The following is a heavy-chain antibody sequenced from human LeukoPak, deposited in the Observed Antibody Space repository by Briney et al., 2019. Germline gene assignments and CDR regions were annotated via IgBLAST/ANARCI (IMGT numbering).Heavy chain of an antibody. CDR3: ARRGTTVTVFDY. V-gene: IGHV4-59*06. J-gene: IGHJ4*02. CDR2: IYYSGST. CDR1: GGSISSYY. D-gene: IGHD4-17*01. Sequence: PETLSLTCTVSGGSISSYYWSWIRQPPGKGLEWIGYIYYSGSTYYNPSLKSRVTISVDTSKNQFSLKLSSVTAADTAVYYCARRGTTVTVFDYWGQGTLVTVSS.